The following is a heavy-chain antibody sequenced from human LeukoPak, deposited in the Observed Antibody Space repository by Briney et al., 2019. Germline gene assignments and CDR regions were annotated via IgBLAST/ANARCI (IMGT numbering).Heavy chain of an antibody. Sequence: GASVKVSCKASGYTFTGYYMHWVRQAPGQGLEWMGWISAYNGNTNYAQKLQGRVTMTTDTSTSTAYMELRSLRSDDTAVYYCARVGPQRVHYSNWFDPWGQGTLVTVSS. CDR2: ISAYNGNT. D-gene: IGHD4-11*01. J-gene: IGHJ5*02. CDR1: GYTFTGYY. CDR3: ARVGPQRVHYSNWFDP. V-gene: IGHV1-18*04.